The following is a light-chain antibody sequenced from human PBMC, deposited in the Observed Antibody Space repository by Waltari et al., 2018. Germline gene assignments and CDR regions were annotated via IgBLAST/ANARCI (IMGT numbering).Light chain of an antibody. V-gene: IGKV1-33*01. Sequence: DIQMTQSPSSLSASVGDRVTITCQASQDISNYLNRYQQKPGQAPKLLIYDASNSETVVPSRFSGSGSGTDFTFTISSLQPEDIATYYCQQYDNLYTFGQGTKLEIK. J-gene: IGKJ2*01. CDR3: QQYDNLYT. CDR1: QDISNY. CDR2: DAS.